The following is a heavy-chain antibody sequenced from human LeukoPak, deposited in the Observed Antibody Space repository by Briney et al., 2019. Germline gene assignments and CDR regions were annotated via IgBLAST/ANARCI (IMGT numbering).Heavy chain of an antibody. J-gene: IGHJ5*02. V-gene: IGHV3-23*01. CDR2: ISGSGDST. D-gene: IGHD2-21*01. CDR3: VKGRGENGPYWFDP. CDR1: GFTFSSYA. Sequence: GGSLRLSCAAPGFTFSSYAMSWVRQAPGKGLEWVSAISGSGDSTYYADSVKGRLTISRDNSKNTVYVQMNTLRAEDTAIYYCVKGRGENGPYWFDPWGQGTLVTVSS.